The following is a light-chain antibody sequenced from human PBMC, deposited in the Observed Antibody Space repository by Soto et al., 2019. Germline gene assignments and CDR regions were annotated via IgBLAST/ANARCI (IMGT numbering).Light chain of an antibody. J-gene: IGKJ2*01. CDR2: FAS. V-gene: IGKV3-20*01. CDR3: QQYGSSPRT. Sequence: EIVLTQSPGSLSLSPGESAALSCRASQSVRDDYFAWYQQRPGQAPRLLISFASRRAAGIPDRFSGSGSGTDFTLTISRVEPEDLAVDFCQQYGSSPRTFGQGTKLEIK. CDR1: QSVRDDY.